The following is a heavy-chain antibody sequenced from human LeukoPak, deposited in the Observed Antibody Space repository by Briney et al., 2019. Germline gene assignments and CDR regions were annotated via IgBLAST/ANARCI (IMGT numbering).Heavy chain of an antibody. CDR1: GYTFTGYY. CDR3: AREYRGSGSFIYYYYYMDV. Sequence: ASVKVSCKASGYTFTGYYMHWVRQAPGQGLEWMGWINPNSGGTNYAQKFQGRVTMTRDTSISTAYMELSRLRSDDTAVYYCAREYRGSGSFIYYYYYMDVWGKGTTVTISS. CDR2: INPNSGGT. D-gene: IGHD3-10*01. J-gene: IGHJ6*03. V-gene: IGHV1-2*02.